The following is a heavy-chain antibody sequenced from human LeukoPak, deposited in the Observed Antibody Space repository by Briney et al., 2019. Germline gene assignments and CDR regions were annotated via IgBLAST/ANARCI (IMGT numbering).Heavy chain of an antibody. D-gene: IGHD3-22*01. J-gene: IGHJ4*02. V-gene: IGHV3-53*01. CDR3: ARTYYYDSSGYYGLDY. CDR2: IYSGGST. CDR1: GLTVSSNY. Sequence: GGSLRLSCAASGLTVSSNYMSWVRQAPGKGLEWVSVIYSGGSTYYADSVKGRFTISRDNSKNTLYLQMNSLRAEDTAVYYCARTYYYDSSGYYGLDYWGQGTLVTVSS.